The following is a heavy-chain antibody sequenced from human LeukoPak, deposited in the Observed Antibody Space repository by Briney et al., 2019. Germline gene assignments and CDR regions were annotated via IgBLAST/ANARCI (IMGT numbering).Heavy chain of an antibody. D-gene: IGHD3-22*01. CDR1: GFTFSSYA. J-gene: IGHJ4*02. V-gene: IGHV3-23*01. Sequence: GGSLRLSCAVSGFTFSSYAMSWVRQAPGKGLEWVSAISGSGGSTYYADSVKGRFTISRDNSKNTLYLQMNSLRAEDTAVYYCAKAGSYDSSGEVFDYWGQGTLVTVSS. CDR2: ISGSGGST. CDR3: AKAGSYDSSGEVFDY.